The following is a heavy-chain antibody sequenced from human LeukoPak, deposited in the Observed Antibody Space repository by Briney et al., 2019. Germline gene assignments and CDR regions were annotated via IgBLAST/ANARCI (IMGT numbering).Heavy chain of an antibody. CDR1: GFTFSSYA. V-gene: IGHV3-23*01. Sequence: QPGGSLRLSCAASGFTFSSYAMSWVRQAPGKGLEWVSAISGSGGSSYYADSVKGRFIISRDNSNNTLYLQMNSLGAEDTAVYYCAKQEGYCSSTSCYWGYYYYYMDVWGKGTTVTVAS. CDR3: AKQEGYCSSTSCYWGYYYYYMDV. CDR2: ISGSGGSS. D-gene: IGHD2-2*01. J-gene: IGHJ6*03.